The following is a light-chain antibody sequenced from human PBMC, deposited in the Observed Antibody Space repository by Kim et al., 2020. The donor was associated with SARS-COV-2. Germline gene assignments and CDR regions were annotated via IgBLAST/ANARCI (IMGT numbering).Light chain of an antibody. CDR3: QQYNSWPPFT. Sequence: SPGERPPLSCGASQIISTNLAWYQQRPGQAPRLLIYGASTRATGIPARVSGSGSGTEFTLTINSLQSEDFAVYYCQQYNSWPPFTFGQGTKLEI. CDR1: QIISTN. CDR2: GAS. J-gene: IGKJ2*01. V-gene: IGKV3-15*01.